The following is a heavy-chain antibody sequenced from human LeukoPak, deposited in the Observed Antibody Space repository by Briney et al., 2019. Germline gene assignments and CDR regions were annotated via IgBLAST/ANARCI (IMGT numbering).Heavy chain of an antibody. Sequence: GGSLRLSCAASGFTFSSYTMSWVRQAPGKGLEWVAVISYDGSNKYYADSVRGRFTISRDNSKNTLYLQMNSLRAEDTAVYYCARMTGIVVVPAARNTRYFDYWGQGTLVTVSS. CDR3: ARMTGIVVVPAARNTRYFDY. J-gene: IGHJ4*02. D-gene: IGHD2-2*01. CDR1: GFTFSSYT. V-gene: IGHV3-30-3*01. CDR2: ISYDGSNK.